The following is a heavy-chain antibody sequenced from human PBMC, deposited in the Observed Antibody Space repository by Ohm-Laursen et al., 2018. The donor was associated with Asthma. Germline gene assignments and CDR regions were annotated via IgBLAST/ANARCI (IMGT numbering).Heavy chain of an antibody. D-gene: IGHD3-10*01. V-gene: IGHV3-23*01. CDR2: ISGSGDST. CDR1: GFTFSIYA. CDR3: AKDRITII. J-gene: IGHJ3*02. Sequence: SLRLSCSASGFTFSIYAMTWVRQAPGKGLEWVSIISGSGDSTFYADSVKGRFTISRDNSKNTLYLQMNSLRAEDTAVYYCAKDRITIIWGQGTMVTVSS.